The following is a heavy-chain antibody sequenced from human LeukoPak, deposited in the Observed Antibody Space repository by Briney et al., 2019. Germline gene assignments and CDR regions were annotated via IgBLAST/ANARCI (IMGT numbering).Heavy chain of an antibody. Sequence: PSETLYLTCTVSGGSISSSSYYWGWIRQPPGKGLEWIGSIYYSGSTYYNPSLKSRVTISVDTSKNQFSLKLSSVTAADTAVYYCARKTKQWLAAYYFDYWGQGTLVTVSS. CDR2: IYYSGST. CDR1: GGSISSSSYY. J-gene: IGHJ4*02. CDR3: ARKTKQWLAAYYFDY. D-gene: IGHD6-19*01. V-gene: IGHV4-39*01.